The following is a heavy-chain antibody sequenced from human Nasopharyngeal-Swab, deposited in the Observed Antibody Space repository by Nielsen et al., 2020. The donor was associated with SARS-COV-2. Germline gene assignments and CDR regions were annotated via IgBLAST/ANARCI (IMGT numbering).Heavy chain of an antibody. CDR3: ARDVEEWLVVPSLSFDH. V-gene: IGHV1-18*01. Sequence: ASVKVSCKASGYSFINYGITWVRQAPGHGLEWVGWISTYNGKTKYAESVQGRLTMTTDTSTSTAYMQLTSLRSDDTAVYYCARDVEEWLVVPSLSFDHWGQGTLVTVSS. D-gene: IGHD5-18*01. CDR1: GYSFINYG. J-gene: IGHJ4*02. CDR2: ISTYNGKT.